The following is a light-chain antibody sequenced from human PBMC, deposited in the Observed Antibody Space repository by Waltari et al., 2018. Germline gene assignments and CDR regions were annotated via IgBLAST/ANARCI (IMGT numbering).Light chain of an antibody. CDR3: QQYYSTSELT. V-gene: IGKV4-1*01. J-gene: IGKJ4*01. CDR1: QSVLYSSNNKNY. CDR2: WAF. Sequence: DIVMTQSPDSLAVSLGERATINCKSSQSVLYSSNNKNYLAWYQQKPGQPPKLLIYWAFTRESGVPDRCSGSGSGTDFTLTISSLQAEDVAVYYCQQYYSTSELTFGGGTKVEIK.